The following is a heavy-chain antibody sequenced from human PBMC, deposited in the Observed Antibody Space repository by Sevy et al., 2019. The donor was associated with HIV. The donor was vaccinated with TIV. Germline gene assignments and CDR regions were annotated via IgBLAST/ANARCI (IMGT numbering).Heavy chain of an antibody. CDR2: FDPEDGKT. CDR3: ASTRDYYDSSGYYFDY. CDR1: GYTLTELS. J-gene: IGHJ4*02. Sequence: ASVKVSCKVSGYTLTELSIHWVRQAPGKGLEWLVTFDPEDGKTIYAQNFQGRVTMTEDTSTDTTYMELSSLRCEDTAVYYCASTRDYYDSSGYYFDYWGQGTLVTVSS. V-gene: IGHV1-24*01. D-gene: IGHD3-22*01.